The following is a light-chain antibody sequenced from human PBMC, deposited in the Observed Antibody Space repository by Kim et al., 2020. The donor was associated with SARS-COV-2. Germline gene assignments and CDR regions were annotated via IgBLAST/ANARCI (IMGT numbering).Light chain of an antibody. J-gene: IGLJ1*01. V-gene: IGLV2-14*03. CDR3: SSFTTSTTYV. CDR2: DVS. CDR1: SSDIGVYNY. Sequence: QSIPISCTGTSSDIGVYNYVSWYQQHPGEAPKLIIFDVSTRPSGVSNHFSGSKSGNTASLTISGLQAENEADYFCSSFTTSTTYVFGTGTKVTVL.